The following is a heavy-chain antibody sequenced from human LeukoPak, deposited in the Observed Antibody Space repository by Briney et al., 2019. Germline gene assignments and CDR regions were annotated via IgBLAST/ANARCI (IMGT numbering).Heavy chain of an antibody. V-gene: IGHV3-11*01. J-gene: IGHJ5*02. Sequence: PGGSLRLSCAASGFTFSDYYMSWIRQAPGRGLEWVSYISSSGSTIYYADSVKGRFTISRDNAKNSLYLQMNSLRAEDTAVYYCARDRIAVAGTRWFDPWGQGTLVTVSS. D-gene: IGHD6-19*01. CDR3: ARDRIAVAGTRWFDP. CDR2: ISSSGSTI. CDR1: GFTFSDYY.